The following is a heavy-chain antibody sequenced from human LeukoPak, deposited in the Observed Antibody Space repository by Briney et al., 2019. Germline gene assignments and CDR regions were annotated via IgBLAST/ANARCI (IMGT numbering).Heavy chain of an antibody. CDR3: AREGLNYYDSSGYYNVHWFDP. J-gene: IGHJ5*02. CDR1: GGSFSGYY. CDR2: IYYSGST. Sequence: SETLSLTCAVYGGSFSGYYWGWIRQPPGKGLEWIGSIYYSGSTYYKPSLKSRVTISVDTSKNQLSLKMSSVTAADTAVYYCAREGLNYYDSSGYYNVHWFDPWGQGTLVTVSS. D-gene: IGHD3-22*01. V-gene: IGHV4-34*01.